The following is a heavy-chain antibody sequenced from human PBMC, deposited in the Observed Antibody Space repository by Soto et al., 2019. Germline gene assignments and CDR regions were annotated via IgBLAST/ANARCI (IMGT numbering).Heavy chain of an antibody. Sequence: ASVKVSCKASGFSFTGYYIHWLRQAPGQGLEWMGWINAHSGGTEYAQKFQGRATLTRDTSIATAYLTLTSLTSDDTALYYCAKDLTRQLAYWLDPWGQGTQVTVSS. D-gene: IGHD6-6*01. J-gene: IGHJ5*02. V-gene: IGHV1-2*02. CDR1: GFSFTGYY. CDR3: AKDLTRQLAYWLDP. CDR2: INAHSGGT.